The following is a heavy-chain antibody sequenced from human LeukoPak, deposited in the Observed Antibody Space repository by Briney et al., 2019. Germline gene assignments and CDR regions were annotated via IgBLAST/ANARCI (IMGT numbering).Heavy chain of an antibody. V-gene: IGHV4-59*01. D-gene: IGHD3-22*01. CDR1: GGSISSYY. Sequence: SETLSLTCTVSGGSISSYYWSWIRQPPGKGLEWIGYIYYSGSTNYNPSLKSRVTISVDTSKNQFSLKLSSVTAADTAVYYCASTYYYDSSGYGAFDIWGQGTMATVSS. CDR3: ASTYYYDSSGYGAFDI. CDR2: IYYSGST. J-gene: IGHJ3*02.